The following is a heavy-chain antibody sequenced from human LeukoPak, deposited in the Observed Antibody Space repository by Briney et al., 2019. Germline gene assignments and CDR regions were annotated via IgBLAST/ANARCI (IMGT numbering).Heavy chain of an antibody. D-gene: IGHD3-3*01. CDR2: ISSSSSYI. CDR3: ASGIWSGYYMSGTDY. V-gene: IGHV3-21*01. CDR1: GSTFSSYS. J-gene: IGHJ4*02. Sequence: GGSLRLSCAASGSTFSSYSMNWVRQAPGKGLEWVSSISSSSSYIYYAGSVKGRFTISRDNAKNSLYLQMNSLRAEDTAVYYCASGIWSGYYMSGTDYWGQGTLVTVSS.